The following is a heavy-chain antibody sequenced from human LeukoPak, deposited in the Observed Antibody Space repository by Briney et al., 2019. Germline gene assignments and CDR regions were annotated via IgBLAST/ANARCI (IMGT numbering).Heavy chain of an antibody. J-gene: IGHJ4*02. D-gene: IGHD3-9*01. Sequence: SETLSLTCTVSGGSISSYYWSWIRQPAGKGLEWIGRIYTSGSTNYNPSLKSRVTMSVDTSKNQFSLKLSSATAADTAVYYCARDPGILTGYYYFDYWGQGTLVTVSS. CDR1: GGSISSYY. CDR2: IYTSGST. V-gene: IGHV4-4*07. CDR3: ARDPGILTGYYYFDY.